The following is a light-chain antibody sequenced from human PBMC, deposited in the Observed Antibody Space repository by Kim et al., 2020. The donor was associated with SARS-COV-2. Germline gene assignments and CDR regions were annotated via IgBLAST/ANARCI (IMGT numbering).Light chain of an antibody. Sequence: GRGVTVPSYRSAINIGINSLFWFQQLPGMAPTRLIYRNIQRPSGAPDRFSVSIPGPLASLAISGLRSEDEADYYCSAWDDILRGWVFGGGTKVTVL. CDR1: AINIGINS. CDR2: RNI. V-gene: IGLV1-47*01. J-gene: IGLJ3*02. CDR3: SAWDDILRGWV.